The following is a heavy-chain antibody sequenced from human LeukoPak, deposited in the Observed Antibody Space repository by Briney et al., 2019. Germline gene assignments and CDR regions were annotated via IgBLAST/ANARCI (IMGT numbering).Heavy chain of an antibody. Sequence: ASVKVSCKASGYTFTSYYMHWGRQAPGQGLEWMGIINPSGGSTSYAQKFQGRVTMTRDMSTSTVYMELSSLRSEDTAVYYCAREELNYYGSGSYFHYWGQGTLVTVSS. CDR1: GYTFTSYY. V-gene: IGHV1-46*01. J-gene: IGHJ4*02. D-gene: IGHD3-10*01. CDR3: AREELNYYGSGSYFHY. CDR2: INPSGGST.